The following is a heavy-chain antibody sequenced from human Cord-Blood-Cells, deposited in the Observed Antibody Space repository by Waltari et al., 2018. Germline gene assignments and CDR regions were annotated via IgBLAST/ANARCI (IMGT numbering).Heavy chain of an antibody. V-gene: IGHV1-8*03. CDR1: GYTFTSYD. CDR2: LNPNRGNT. CDR3: ARWNREEFEYSS. J-gene: IGHJ4*02. Sequence: QVQLVQSGAEVKKPGASVKVSCKASGYTFTSYDIHRVRQATGQGLEWMEWLNPNRGNTGYAQKFQGRVTITRNTSISTAYMELSSLRSEDTAVYYCARWNREEFEYSSWGQGTLVTVSS. D-gene: IGHD6-6*01.